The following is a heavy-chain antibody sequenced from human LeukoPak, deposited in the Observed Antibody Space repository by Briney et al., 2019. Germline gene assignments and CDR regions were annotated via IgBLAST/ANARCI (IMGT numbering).Heavy chain of an antibody. CDR1: GFTVSSNY. CDR3: AKGAEEGVVITSVYYYYMDV. CDR2: ISSSGYNT. V-gene: IGHV3-23*01. D-gene: IGHD3-22*01. Sequence: GGSLRLSCAASGFTVSSNYMSWVRQAPGKGLEWVSTISSSGYNTYYADSVQGRFTISRDNSKNTLYLQMNSLRVEDTALYYCAKGAEEGVVITSVYYYYMDVWGKGTTVTISS. J-gene: IGHJ6*03.